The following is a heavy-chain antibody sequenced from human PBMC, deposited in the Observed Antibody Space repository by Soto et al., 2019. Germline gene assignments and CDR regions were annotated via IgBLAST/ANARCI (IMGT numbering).Heavy chain of an antibody. CDR3: ARGPSSLTRFDY. CDR1: GFTFSSYA. CDR2: ISYDGSNK. V-gene: IGHV3-30-3*01. Sequence: VGSLRLSCAASGFTFSSYAMHWVRQAPGKGLEWVAVISYDGSNKYYADSVKGRFTTSRDNSKNTLYLQMNSLRAEDTAVYYCARGPSSLTRFDYWGQGTLVTVSS. D-gene: IGHD2-2*01. J-gene: IGHJ4*02.